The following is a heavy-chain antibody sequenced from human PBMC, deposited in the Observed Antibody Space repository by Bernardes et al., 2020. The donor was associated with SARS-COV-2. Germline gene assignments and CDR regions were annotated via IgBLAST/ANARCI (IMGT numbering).Heavy chain of an antibody. CDR2: INSDGSST. CDR3: AREFGAYDAFDI. CDR1: GFTFSSYW. V-gene: IGHV3-74*01. Sequence: GGSLRLSCAASGFTFSSYWMHWVRQAPGKGLVWVSRINSDGSSTSYADSVKGRFTISRDNAKNTLYLQMNSLRAEDTAVYYCAREFGAYDAFDIWGQGTMVTVSS. D-gene: IGHD3-10*01. J-gene: IGHJ3*02.